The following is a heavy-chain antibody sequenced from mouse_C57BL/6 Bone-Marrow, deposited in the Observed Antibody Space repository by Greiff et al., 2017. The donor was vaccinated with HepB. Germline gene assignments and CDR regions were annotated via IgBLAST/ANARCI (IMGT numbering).Heavy chain of an antibody. CDR2: INYDGSST. CDR3: ARDRTTVPYWYFDV. J-gene: IGHJ1*03. Sequence: EVKLMESEGGLVQPGRSMKLSCTASGFTFSDYYMAWVRQVPEKGLEWVANINYDGSSTYYLDSLKSRFIISRDNAKNILYLQMSSLKSEDTATYYCARDRTTVPYWYFDVWGTGTTVTVSS. CDR1: GFTFSDYY. V-gene: IGHV5-16*01. D-gene: IGHD1-1*01.